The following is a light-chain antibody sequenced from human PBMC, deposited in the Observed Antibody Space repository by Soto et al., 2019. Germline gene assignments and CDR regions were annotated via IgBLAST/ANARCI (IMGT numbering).Light chain of an antibody. CDR1: QSITNY. Sequence: DIQMTQSPSSLSASVGDRVTITCRASQSITNYLDWYQQKVGKAPQLLIYAASTLQSGVPSRFSGIGSGTDFTLTINNLQPEDFSTYYCQQSYSIPLTFGGGTKVE. CDR2: AAS. V-gene: IGKV1-39*01. CDR3: QQSYSIPLT. J-gene: IGKJ4*02.